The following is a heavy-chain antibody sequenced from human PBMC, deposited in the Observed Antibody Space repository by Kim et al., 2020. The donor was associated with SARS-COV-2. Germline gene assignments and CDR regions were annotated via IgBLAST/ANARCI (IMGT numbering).Heavy chain of an antibody. V-gene: IGHV3-15*01. CDR1: GFTFSNAW. Sequence: GGSLRLSCAASGFTFSNAWMSWVRQAPGKGLEWVGRIKSKTDGGTTDYAAPVKGRFTISRDDSKNTLYLQMNSLKTEDTAVYYCTTDSVWYDAFDIWGQGTMVTVSS. CDR3: TTDSVWYDAFDI. D-gene: IGHD6-13*01. J-gene: IGHJ3*02. CDR2: IKSKTDGGTT.